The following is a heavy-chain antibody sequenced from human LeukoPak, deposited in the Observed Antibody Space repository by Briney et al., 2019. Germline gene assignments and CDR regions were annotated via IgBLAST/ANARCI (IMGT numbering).Heavy chain of an antibody. Sequence: GGSLRLSCAASGFTFSSYGMHWVRQAPGEGLEWVAVISYDESNKYYADSVKGRFTISRDNSKNTLYLQMNSLRAEDTAVYYCAKGPLGYYDSSGYYPYYFDYWGQGTLVTVSS. V-gene: IGHV3-30*18. J-gene: IGHJ4*02. CDR1: GFTFSSYG. CDR2: ISYDESNK. D-gene: IGHD3-22*01. CDR3: AKGPLGYYDSSGYYPYYFDY.